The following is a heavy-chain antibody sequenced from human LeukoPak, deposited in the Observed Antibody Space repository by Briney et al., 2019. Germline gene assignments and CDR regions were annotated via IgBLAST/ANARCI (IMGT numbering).Heavy chain of an antibody. CDR2: ISWNSGSI. CDR1: GFTFDDYA. Sequence: PSGGSLRLSCAASGFTFDDYAMHWVRQAPGKGLEWVSGISWNSGSIGYADSVKGRFTISRDNAKNSLYLQMNSLRAEDTALYYCAKDTSGRAFDIWGQGTMVTVSS. V-gene: IGHV3-9*01. D-gene: IGHD3-10*01. CDR3: AKDTSGRAFDI. J-gene: IGHJ3*02.